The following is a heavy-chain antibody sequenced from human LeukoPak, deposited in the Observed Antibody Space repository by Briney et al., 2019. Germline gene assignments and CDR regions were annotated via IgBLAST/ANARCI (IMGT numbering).Heavy chain of an antibody. J-gene: IGHJ4*02. D-gene: IGHD2-21*02. V-gene: IGHV1-46*01. CDR2: IYPSGGST. CDR3: ARDLTY. Sequence: ASVKVACKASGYTSSSYYIHWVRQAPGQGLEWMGIIYPSGGSTTYAQKFQGRVTMTTETSTSTVYMELSSLRSDDTAVYYCARDLTYWGQGTLVTVSS. CDR1: GYTSSSYY.